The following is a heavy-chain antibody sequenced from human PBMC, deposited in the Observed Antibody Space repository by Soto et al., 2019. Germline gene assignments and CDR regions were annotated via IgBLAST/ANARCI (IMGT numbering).Heavy chain of an antibody. D-gene: IGHD3-10*01. CDR2: ISYDGSNK. J-gene: IGHJ6*02. Sequence: PGGSLRLSCAASGFTFSSYGMHWVRQAPGKGLEWVAVISYDGSNKYYADSVKGRFTISRDNSKNTLYLQMNSLRAEDTAVYYCAKGKRHLWFGELLAYGMDVWGQGTTVTVSS. CDR3: AKGKRHLWFGELLAYGMDV. V-gene: IGHV3-30*18. CDR1: GFTFSSYG.